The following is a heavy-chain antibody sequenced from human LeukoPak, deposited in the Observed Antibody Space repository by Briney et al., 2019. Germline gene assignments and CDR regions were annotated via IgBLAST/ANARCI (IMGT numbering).Heavy chain of an antibody. V-gene: IGHV3-23*01. CDR2: ISGSGGST. J-gene: IGHJ4*02. D-gene: IGHD3-22*01. Sequence: GGSLKLSXAASGFTFSSYAMSWVRQAPGKGLEWVSAISGSGGSTYYADSVKGRFTISRDNSKNTLYLQMNSLRAEDTAVYYCANLNYYDSSMEDWGQGTLVTVSS. CDR1: GFTFSSYA. CDR3: ANLNYYDSSMED.